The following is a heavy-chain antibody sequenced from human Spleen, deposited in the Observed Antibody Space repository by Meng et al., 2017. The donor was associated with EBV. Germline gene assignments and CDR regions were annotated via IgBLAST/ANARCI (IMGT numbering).Heavy chain of an antibody. CDR3: AKVDGDNWFDP. Sequence: VPWQESGPGLVVPPQPLSLTCAVSGASVSSGGDYWTWIRQPPGKGLEWIGYIYTSGSTQYNPSLNSRVTISRDRSKNQFSLKLNSVTAADTAVYYCAKVDGDNWFDPWGQGVLVTVSS. D-gene: IGHD4-17*01. CDR1: GASVSSGGDY. CDR2: IYTSGST. J-gene: IGHJ5*02. V-gene: IGHV4-30-4*01.